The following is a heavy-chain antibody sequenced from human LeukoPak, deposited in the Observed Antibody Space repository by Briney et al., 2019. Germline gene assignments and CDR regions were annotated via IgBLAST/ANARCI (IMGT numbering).Heavy chain of an antibody. V-gene: IGHV1-8*01. J-gene: IGHJ6*02. CDR2: MNPKRGNT. D-gene: IGHD6-13*01. CDR1: GYPLTSFD. CDR3: ARGGSSSSYYNNYGMDV. Sequence: GASVKVSCKASGYPLTSFDINWVRQGSGQGLEWMGWMNPKRGNTGYAPTFQGRVTITRDTSIDTAFMELSSLRPDDTAVYYCARGGSSSSYYNNYGMDVWGQGTTITVSS.